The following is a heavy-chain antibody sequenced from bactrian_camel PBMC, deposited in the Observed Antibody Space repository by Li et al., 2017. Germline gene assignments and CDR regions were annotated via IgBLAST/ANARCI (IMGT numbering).Heavy chain of an antibody. V-gene: IGHV3S54*01. Sequence: HVQLVESGGGSVQAGGSLRLSCAVSGSRDSRYSMGWFRQAPGKEREAIGTIYADTGSSFYADSVKGRATISQDNNKNTLYLQIDSLNPADTGTYYCALDVLERGCSLTTVFHRWGQGTQVTVS. J-gene: IGHJ4*01. D-gene: IGHD8*01. CDR1: GSRDSRYS. CDR2: IYADTGSS. CDR3: ALDVLERGCSLTTVFHR.